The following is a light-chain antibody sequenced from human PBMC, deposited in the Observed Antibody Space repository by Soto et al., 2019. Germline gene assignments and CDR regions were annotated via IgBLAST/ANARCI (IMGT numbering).Light chain of an antibody. Sequence: QSALTQPPSASGSPGQSVTISCTGTTSDVGGYKYVSWYQLHPGKVPKLIISEVNNRPSGVPDRFSGSRSGSTASLTVSRLQVEDEAEYYCSSYSGSKNFILFGGGTKLTVL. CDR3: SSYSGSKNFIL. V-gene: IGLV2-8*01. J-gene: IGLJ2*01. CDR1: TSDVGGYKY. CDR2: EVN.